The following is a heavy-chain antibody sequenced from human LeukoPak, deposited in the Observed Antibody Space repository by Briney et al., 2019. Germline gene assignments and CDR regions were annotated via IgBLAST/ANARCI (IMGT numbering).Heavy chain of an antibody. D-gene: IGHD1-26*01. CDR3: AKGWDHFDY. J-gene: IGHJ4*02. CDR1: GFTFSSYA. Sequence: PGGSLRLSCAASGFTFSSYAMHWVRQAPGKGLEWVAVISYDGSNKYYADSVKGRFTISRDNSKNTLYLQMNSLRAEDTAVYYCAKGWDHFDYWGQGTLVTVSS. V-gene: IGHV3-30-3*01. CDR2: ISYDGSNK.